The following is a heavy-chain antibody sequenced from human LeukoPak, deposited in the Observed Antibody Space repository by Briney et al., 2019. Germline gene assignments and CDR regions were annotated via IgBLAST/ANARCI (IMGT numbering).Heavy chain of an antibody. V-gene: IGHV1-69*06. D-gene: IGHD2-21*02. CDR1: GGTFSSYD. CDR2: IIPIFGTA. CDR3: ARGVTGGDGSNWLDP. Sequence: SVKVSCKASGGTFSSYDISWVRQAPGQGLEWMGGIIPIFGTANYAQKFQGRVTITADKSTSTAYMELSSLRSEDTAVYYCARGVTGGDGSNWLDPWGQGTLVTVSS. J-gene: IGHJ5*02.